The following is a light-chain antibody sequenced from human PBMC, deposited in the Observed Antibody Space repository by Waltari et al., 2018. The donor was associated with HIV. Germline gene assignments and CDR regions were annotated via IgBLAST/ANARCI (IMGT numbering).Light chain of an antibody. Sequence: QSALTQPASVSESPGQSITISCTGTTSDVGLYKFVSWYQQYPGRAPKLLIYDVNNRPSGVSNRFSGSKSGDTASLTISGLQAEDEADYYCSSYTSINTRVFGGGTKVTVL. V-gene: IGLV2-14*03. CDR2: DVN. CDR1: TSDVGLYKF. CDR3: SSYTSINTRV. J-gene: IGLJ3*02.